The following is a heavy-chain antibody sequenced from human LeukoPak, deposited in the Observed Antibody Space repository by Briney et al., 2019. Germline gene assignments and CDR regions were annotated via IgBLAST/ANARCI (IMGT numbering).Heavy chain of an antibody. V-gene: IGHV4-61*01. CDR1: GGSISSSSYY. D-gene: IGHD5-24*01. CDR3: ARGDGYIYFDY. J-gene: IGHJ4*02. CDR2: IYYSGST. Sequence: SETLSLTCTVSGGSISSSSYYWSWIRQPPGKGLEWIGYIYYSGSTNYNPSLKSRVTISVDTSKNQFSLKLSSVTAADTAVYYCARGDGYIYFDYWGQGTLVTVSS.